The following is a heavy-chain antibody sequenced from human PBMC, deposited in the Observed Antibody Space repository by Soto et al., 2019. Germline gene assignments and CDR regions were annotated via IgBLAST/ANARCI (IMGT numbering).Heavy chain of an antibody. CDR1: GGSISSGDYY. CDR3: ARWWSGSRQGFDP. Sequence: QVQLQESGPGLVKPSQTLSLTCSVSGGSISSGDYYWIWIRQHPGKGLEWIWYIYYSGSTYYNPSLKRRVTISVDTSKNQFSLKLSSVTAADTAVYYCARWWSGSRQGFDPWGQGTLVTVSS. J-gene: IGHJ5*02. D-gene: IGHD3-3*01. V-gene: IGHV4-31*03. CDR2: IYYSGST.